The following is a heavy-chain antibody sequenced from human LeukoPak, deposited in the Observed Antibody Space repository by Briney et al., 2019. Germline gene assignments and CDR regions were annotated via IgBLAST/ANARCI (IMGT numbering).Heavy chain of an antibody. CDR2: IIPIFGTA. CDR1: GGTFSSYA. V-gene: IGHV1-69*01. CDR3: AREGYYDSSGHEALDI. J-gene: IGHJ3*02. D-gene: IGHD3-22*01. Sequence: GASVKVSCKASGGTFSSYAISWVRQAPGQGLEWMGGIIPIFGTANYAQKFQGRVTITADESTSTAYMELSSLRSEDTAVYYCAREGYYDSSGHEALDIWGQGTMVTVSS.